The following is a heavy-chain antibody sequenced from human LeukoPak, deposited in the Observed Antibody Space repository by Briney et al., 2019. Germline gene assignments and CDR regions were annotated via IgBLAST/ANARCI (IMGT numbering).Heavy chain of an antibody. Sequence: ASVKVSCKASGYTFTSYGISWVRQAPGQGLEWMGWISAYSGNTNYAQKLQGRVTMTTDTSTSTAYMELRSLRSDDTAVYYCATDRGGYGDFYYFDYWGQGTLVTVSS. V-gene: IGHV1-18*01. J-gene: IGHJ4*02. CDR2: ISAYSGNT. D-gene: IGHD4-17*01. CDR3: ATDRGGYGDFYYFDY. CDR1: GYTFTSYG.